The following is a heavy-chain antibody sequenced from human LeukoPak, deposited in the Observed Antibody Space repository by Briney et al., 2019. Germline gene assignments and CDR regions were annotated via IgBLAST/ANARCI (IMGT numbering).Heavy chain of an antibody. J-gene: IGHJ4*02. Sequence: SETLSLTCAVYGGSFSGYYWSWIRHPPGKGLEWIGEINHSGSTNYNPSLKSRVTISVDTSKNQFSLKLSSVTAADTAVYYCARTIMPSYYYDGSGYPDYWGQGTLVTVSS. CDR2: INHSGST. V-gene: IGHV4-34*01. CDR1: GGSFSGYY. D-gene: IGHD3-22*01. CDR3: ARTIMPSYYYDGSGYPDY.